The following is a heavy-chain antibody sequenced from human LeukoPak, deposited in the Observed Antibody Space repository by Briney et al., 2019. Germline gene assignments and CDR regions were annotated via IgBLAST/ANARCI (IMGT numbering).Heavy chain of an antibody. CDR1: GGSISSYY. CDR3: ARHVVGSDFWSGYYPKAYYYGMDV. CDR2: IYYSGST. J-gene: IGHJ6*02. D-gene: IGHD3-3*01. V-gene: IGHV4-59*08. Sequence: SETLSLTYTVSGGSISSYYWSWIRQPPGKGLEWIGYIYYSGSTNYNPSLKSRVTISVDTSKNQFSLKLSSVTAADTAVYYCARHVVGSDFWSGYYPKAYYYGMDVWGQGTTVTVSS.